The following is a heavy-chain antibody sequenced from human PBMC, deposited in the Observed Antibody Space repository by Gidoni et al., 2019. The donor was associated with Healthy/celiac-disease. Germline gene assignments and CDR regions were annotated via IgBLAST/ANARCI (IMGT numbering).Heavy chain of an antibody. V-gene: IGHV3-66*01. J-gene: IGHJ6*02. CDR2: IYSGGST. Sequence: EVQLVESGGGLVQPGGSLRLSCAASGFTVSSNYMSWVRQAPGKGLEWVSVIYSGGSTYYADSVKGRFTISRDNSKNTLYLQMNSLRAEETAVYYCARGPIEYYYYGMDVWGQGTTVTVSS. CDR3: ARGPIEYYYYGMDV. CDR1: GFTVSSNY.